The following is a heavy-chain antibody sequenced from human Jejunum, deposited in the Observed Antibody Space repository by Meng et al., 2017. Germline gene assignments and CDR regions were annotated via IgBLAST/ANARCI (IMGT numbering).Heavy chain of an antibody. V-gene: IGHV3-7*01. J-gene: IGHJ4*02. CDR2: IKEDGTTK. Sequence: GGSLRLSCAASGFTFSSYWMNWVRQAPGKGLEWVANIKEDGTTKFYEDSVKGRFTISRDNAKNSVFLQMSNLKVEDTGIYYCVRGDDVGAYWGQGALVTVSS. D-gene: IGHD3-10*02. CDR1: GFTFSSYW. CDR3: VRGDDVGAY.